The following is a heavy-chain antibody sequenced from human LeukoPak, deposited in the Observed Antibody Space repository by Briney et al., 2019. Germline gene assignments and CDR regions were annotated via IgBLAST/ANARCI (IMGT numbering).Heavy chain of an antibody. D-gene: IGHD6-19*01. Sequence: GGSLRLSCAASGFTFSSYGTHWVRQAPGKGLEWVAVIWYDGSNKYYADSVKGRFTISRDNSKNTLYLQMNSLRAEDTAVYYCARDSRSSDWMGDFDYWGQGTLVTVSS. CDR3: ARDSRSSDWMGDFDY. J-gene: IGHJ4*02. V-gene: IGHV3-33*01. CDR1: GFTFSSYG. CDR2: IWYDGSNK.